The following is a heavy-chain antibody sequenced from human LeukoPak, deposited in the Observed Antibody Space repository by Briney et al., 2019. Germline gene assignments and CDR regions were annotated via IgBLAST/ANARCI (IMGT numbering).Heavy chain of an antibody. V-gene: IGHV1-2*02. CDR3: AREDYYYYMDV. Sequence: ASVKVSCKASGYTFTGYYMHWVRQAPGQGLEWMGWINPNSGDTKYAQKFQGRVTMTRDTSISTAYMELSRLRSDDTAVYYCAREDYYYYMDVWGKGTTVTVSS. CDR2: INPNSGDT. J-gene: IGHJ6*03. CDR1: GYTFTGYY.